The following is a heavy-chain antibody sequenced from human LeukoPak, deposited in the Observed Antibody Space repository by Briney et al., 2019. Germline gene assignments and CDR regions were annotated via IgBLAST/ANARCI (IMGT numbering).Heavy chain of an antibody. V-gene: IGHV3-23*01. CDR2: ISGSGGST. D-gene: IGHD3-9*01. CDR3: AKDVVLRYFDWLSPDTDY. Sequence: GGSLRLSCAASGFTFSSYAMSWVRQAPGKGLEWVSAISGSGGSTYYADSVKGRFTISRDNSKNTLYLQMNSLRAEDTAVYYCAKDVVLRYFDWLSPDTDYWGQGTLVTVSS. CDR1: GFTFSSYA. J-gene: IGHJ4*02.